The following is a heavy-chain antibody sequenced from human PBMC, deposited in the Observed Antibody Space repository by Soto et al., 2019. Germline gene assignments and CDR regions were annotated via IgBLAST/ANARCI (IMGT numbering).Heavy chain of an antibody. Sequence: PSETLSLTCAVYGGSFSGYYWSWIRQPPGKGLEWIGEINYSGSTNYNPSLKSRVTISVDTSKNQFSLKLSSVTAADTAVYYCARQMGYQLLSGAAYYYGMDVWGQGTTVTVSS. CDR2: INYSGST. D-gene: IGHD2-2*01. CDR3: ARQMGYQLLSGAAYYYGMDV. J-gene: IGHJ6*02. V-gene: IGHV4-34*01. CDR1: GGSFSGYY.